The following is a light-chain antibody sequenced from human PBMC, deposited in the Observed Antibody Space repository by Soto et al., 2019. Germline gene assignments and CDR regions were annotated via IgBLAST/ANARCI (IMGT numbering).Light chain of an antibody. J-gene: IGKJ2*01. Sequence: DIQMTQSPSTLSASVGDRVTITCRASQSISSWLAWYQQKPGKAPKLLIYDASSLESGVPSRFSGSGSGTEFTLTISSLQPDDFETYYCQQYNSYMYNFGQATKADIX. CDR2: DAS. CDR1: QSISSW. CDR3: QQYNSYMYN. V-gene: IGKV1-5*01.